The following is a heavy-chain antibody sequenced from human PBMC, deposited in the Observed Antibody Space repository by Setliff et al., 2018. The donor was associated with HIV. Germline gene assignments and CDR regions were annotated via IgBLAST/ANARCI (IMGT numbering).Heavy chain of an antibody. J-gene: IGHJ4*02. Sequence: SVKVSCKASGDTFSNYAITWVRQAPGQGLEWMGGINPLFGTTNYAHNFQVRLTITTDQIMSTAYMELTSLRSEDTAVYYCASGSGYCNKGDCYIGVHRTPDKYYSDSWGQGTLVTVSS. CDR1: GDTFSNYA. V-gene: IGHV1-69*05. CDR2: INPLFGTT. CDR3: ASGSGYCNKGDCYIGVHRTPDKYYSDS. D-gene: IGHD2-8*01.